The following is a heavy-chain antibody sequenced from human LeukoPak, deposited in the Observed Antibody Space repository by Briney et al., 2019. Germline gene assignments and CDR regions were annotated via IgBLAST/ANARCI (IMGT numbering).Heavy chain of an antibody. D-gene: IGHD4-23*01. CDR3: ARVDKVVTSFDY. CDR2: MNPNSGNT. J-gene: IGHJ4*02. V-gene: IGHV1-8*01. CDR1: GYTFTSYD. Sequence: ASVKVSCKASGYTFTSYDINWVRQATGQGLEWMGWMNPNSGNTGYAQKFQGRVTMTRDTSTSTVYMELSSLRSEDTAVYYCARVDKVVTSFDYWGQGTLVTVSS.